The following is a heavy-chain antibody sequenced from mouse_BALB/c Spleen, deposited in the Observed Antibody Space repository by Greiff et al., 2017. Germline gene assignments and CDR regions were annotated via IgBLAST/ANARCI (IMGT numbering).Heavy chain of an antibody. D-gene: IGHD2-1*01. CDR2: ISYDGSN. V-gene: IGHV3-6*02. CDR1: GYSITSGYY. Sequence: ESGPGLVKPSQSLSLTCSVTGYSITSGYYWNWIRQFPGNKLEWMGYISYDGSNNYNPSLKNRISITRDTSKNQFFLKLNSVTTEDTATYSCARDQGNYVAYWGQGTLVTVSA. J-gene: IGHJ3*01. CDR3: ARDQGNYVAY.